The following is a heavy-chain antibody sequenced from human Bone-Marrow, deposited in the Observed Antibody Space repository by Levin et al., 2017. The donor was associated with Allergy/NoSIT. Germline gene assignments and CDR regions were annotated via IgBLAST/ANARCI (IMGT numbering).Heavy chain of an antibody. V-gene: IGHV3-11*05. D-gene: IGHD1-1*01. CDR3: VREGHTVTGTTTGLGY. CDR2: ITSTNGYT. Sequence: GESLKISCAASGFTVRDYYMNWIRQAPGKGLEWVSYITSTNGYTKYADSVKGRFTISRDNARNSLYLQMDSLRAEDTAIYYCVREGHTVTGTTTGLGYWGQGTLVTVSS. J-gene: IGHJ4*02. CDR1: GFTVRDYY.